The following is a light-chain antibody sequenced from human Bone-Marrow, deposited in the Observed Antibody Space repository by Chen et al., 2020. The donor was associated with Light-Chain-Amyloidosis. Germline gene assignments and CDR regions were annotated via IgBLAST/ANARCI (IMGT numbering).Light chain of an antibody. CDR3: QVWDRSSDRPV. Sequence: SYVLPQPSSVSAAPGQTATIACGGNNIGSTSVHWYQQTQGQAPLLVVYDDSDRPSGIPERLSGSNSGNTATLTISRVEAGDEADYYCQVWDRSSDRPVFGGGTKLTVL. CDR2: DDS. CDR1: NIGSTS. J-gene: IGLJ3*02. V-gene: IGLV3-21*02.